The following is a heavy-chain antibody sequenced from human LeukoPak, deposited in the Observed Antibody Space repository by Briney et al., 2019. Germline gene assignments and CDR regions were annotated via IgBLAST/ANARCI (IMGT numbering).Heavy chain of an antibody. CDR3: ARSIIGTRSKFDY. V-gene: IGHV4-59*08. D-gene: IGHD1/OR15-1a*01. CDR1: GGSISTYY. Sequence: SETLSLTCTVSGGSISTYYWSWIRQPPGKGLEWIGYISYSGSTNYNPSLKSRVTISLDTSKNQFALKLSSVTAADTAVYYCARSIIGTRSKFDYWGQGTLVTVSS. J-gene: IGHJ4*02. CDR2: ISYSGST.